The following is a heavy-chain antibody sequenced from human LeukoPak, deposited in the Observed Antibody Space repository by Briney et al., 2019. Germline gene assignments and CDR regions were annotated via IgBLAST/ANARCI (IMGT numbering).Heavy chain of an antibody. J-gene: IGHJ4*02. V-gene: IGHV1-3*03. D-gene: IGHD2-8*01. Sequence: ASVKVSCKASGYTFISYAMHWVRQAPGQRLEWMGWINAGNGNTKYSQEFQGRVTITRDTSASTAYMELSSLRFEDMAVYYCARDQGRYCTNGVCYSNPVYFDYWGQGTLVTVSS. CDR2: INAGNGNT. CDR3: ARDQGRYCTNGVCYSNPVYFDY. CDR1: GYTFISYA.